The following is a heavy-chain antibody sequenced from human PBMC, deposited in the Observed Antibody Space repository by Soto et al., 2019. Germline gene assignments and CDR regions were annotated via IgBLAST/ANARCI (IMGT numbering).Heavy chain of an antibody. CDR1: GFTFSSYA. D-gene: IGHD3-10*01. CDR2: ISYDGSNK. CDR3: ARDLFRGVNSGTKSRIDY. Sequence: QVQLVESGGGVVQPGRSLRLSCAASGFTFSSYAMHWVRQAPGKGLEWVAVISYDGSNKYYADSVKGRFTISRDNSKNTLYLQMNSLRAEDTAVYYCARDLFRGVNSGTKSRIDYWGQGTLVIVSS. V-gene: IGHV3-30-3*01. J-gene: IGHJ4*02.